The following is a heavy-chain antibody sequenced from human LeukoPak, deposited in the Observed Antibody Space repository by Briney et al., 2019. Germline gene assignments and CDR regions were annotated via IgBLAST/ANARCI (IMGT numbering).Heavy chain of an antibody. CDR3: AKDRLRLVLGAPDN. J-gene: IGHJ4*02. V-gene: IGHV3-30*02. Sequence: GGSLRLSCAASGFTSSDYGMHWVRQAPGKGLEWVAFIRYDGSDKYYADSVKGRFTISRDNSKNTLYLQMNSLKPEDTAVYYCAKDRLRLVLGAPDNWGQGTLVTVSS. CDR2: IRYDGSDK. D-gene: IGHD3-10*01. CDR1: GFTSSDYG.